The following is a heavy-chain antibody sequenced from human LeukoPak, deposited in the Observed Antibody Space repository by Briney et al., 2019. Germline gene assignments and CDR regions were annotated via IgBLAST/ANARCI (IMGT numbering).Heavy chain of an antibody. J-gene: IGHJ1*01. CDR1: GYTFTGYY. D-gene: IGHD3-22*01. Sequence: ASVKVSCKASGYTFTGYYMHWVRQAPGQGLEWMGWINPNSGGTNYAQKFQGRVTMTRDTSISTAYMELSRLRSDDTAVYYCARAHYYDSSGYYYVSECFQHWGQGTLVTVSS. V-gene: IGHV1-2*02. CDR3: ARAHYYDSSGYYYVSECFQH. CDR2: INPNSGGT.